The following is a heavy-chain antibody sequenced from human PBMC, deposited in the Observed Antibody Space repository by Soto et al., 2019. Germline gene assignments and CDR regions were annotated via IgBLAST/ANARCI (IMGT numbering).Heavy chain of an antibody. CDR2: ISAYNGNT. CDR3: ARDTHYYDSSGYYRDDAFDI. D-gene: IGHD3-22*01. Sequence: GASVKVSCKASGYTFTSYGISWVRQAPGQGLEWMGWISAYNGNTNYAQKLQGRVTMTTDTSTSTAYMELRSLRSDDTAVYYCARDTHYYDSSGYYRDDAFDIWGQGTMVTVSS. J-gene: IGHJ3*02. V-gene: IGHV1-18*04. CDR1: GYTFTSYG.